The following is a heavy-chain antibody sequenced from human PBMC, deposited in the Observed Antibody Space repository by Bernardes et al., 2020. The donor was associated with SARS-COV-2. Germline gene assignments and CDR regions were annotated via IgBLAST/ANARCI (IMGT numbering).Heavy chain of an antibody. J-gene: IGHJ6*02. CDR3: AGSSCGIDCYIGGLRSWDYGMDV. CDR2: IYSSCSS. CDR1: GGSISNSNYY. V-gene: IGHV4-39*01. D-gene: IGHD2-21*01. Sequence: SETLSLTCSVSGGSISNSNYYWGWLRQPPGKGLEWIGSIYSSCSSYYNPSLQSRVSASVDTSKNQFSLRLSFVTAADTAIYYCAGSSCGIDCYIGGLRSWDYGMDVWGQGTTVTVS.